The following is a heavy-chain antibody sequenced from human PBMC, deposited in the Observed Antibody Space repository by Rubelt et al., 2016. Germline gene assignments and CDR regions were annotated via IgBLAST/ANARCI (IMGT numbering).Heavy chain of an antibody. Sequence: EVQLVESGGGLVQPGGSLRLSCATSGFIFSTFWMSWVRQGPGKGLEWVANIKMDGSEKYYVDSVKGRFTISRDNAKNSLYLQMDSLSVEDTAVYYCARDESGSYYDGFDYWGQGTLVTVSS. J-gene: IGHJ4*02. CDR3: ARDESGSYYDGFDY. CDR2: IKMDGSEK. V-gene: IGHV3-7*01. D-gene: IGHD1-26*01. CDR1: GFIFSTFW.